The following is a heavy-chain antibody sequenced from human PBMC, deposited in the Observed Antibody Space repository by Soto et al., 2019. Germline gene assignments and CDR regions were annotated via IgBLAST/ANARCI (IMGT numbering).Heavy chain of an antibody. CDR3: ASPKIEFYNWFDP. CDR1: GGSISSSSYY. Sequence: QLQLQESGPGLVKPSETLSLTCTVSGGSISSSSYYWGWIRQPPGKGLEWIGSIYYSGSTYYDPSLKSRVPISVDTSKNKFSLELSSVTAADTAVYYCASPKIEFYNWFDPRGQGTRVIVFS. D-gene: IGHD3-22*01. V-gene: IGHV4-39*01. CDR2: IYYSGST. J-gene: IGHJ5*02.